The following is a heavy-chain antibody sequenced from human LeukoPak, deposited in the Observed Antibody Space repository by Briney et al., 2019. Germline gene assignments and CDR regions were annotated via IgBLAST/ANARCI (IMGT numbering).Heavy chain of an antibody. CDR3: ARVGGELLWFGEFEIDY. D-gene: IGHD3-10*01. Sequence: GGSLRLSCAASGFTFSSYWMHWVRQAPGKGLVWVSRINSDGSSTSYADSVKGRFTISRDNAKNSLYLQMNSLRAEDTAVYYCARVGGELLWFGEFEIDYWGQGTLVTVSS. CDR2: INSDGSST. J-gene: IGHJ4*02. V-gene: IGHV3-74*01. CDR1: GFTFSSYW.